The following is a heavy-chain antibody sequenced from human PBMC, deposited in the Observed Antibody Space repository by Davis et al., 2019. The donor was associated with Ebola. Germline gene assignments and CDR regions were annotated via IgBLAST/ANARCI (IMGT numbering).Heavy chain of an antibody. D-gene: IGHD4-23*01. J-gene: IGHJ4*02. CDR2: IIPIFGTA. CDR3: AVNYGGNQYYFDY. CDR1: GGTFSSYA. V-gene: IGHV1-69*13. Sequence: SVKVSCKASGGTFSSYAISWVRQAPGQGLEWMGGIIPIFGTANYAQKFQGRVTITADESTSIAYMELSSLRSEDTAVYYCAVNYGGNQYYFDYWGQGTLVTVSS.